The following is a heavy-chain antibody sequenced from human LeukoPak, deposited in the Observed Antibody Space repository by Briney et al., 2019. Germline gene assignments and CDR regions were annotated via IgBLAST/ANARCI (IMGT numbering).Heavy chain of an antibody. CDR3: SRNPQNTAMVGNDY. J-gene: IGHJ4*02. D-gene: IGHD5-18*01. CDR2: TRSRGNNYAT. Sequence: PGGSLKLSCAASGFDFSGSAMHWVRQASGKGLEWVGGTRSRGNNYATAYAASVKGRFTISRDDSKNTAYLQMNSLKNEDTAVYYCSRNPQNTAMVGNDYWGQGTLVTVSS. CDR1: GFDFSGSA. V-gene: IGHV3-73*01.